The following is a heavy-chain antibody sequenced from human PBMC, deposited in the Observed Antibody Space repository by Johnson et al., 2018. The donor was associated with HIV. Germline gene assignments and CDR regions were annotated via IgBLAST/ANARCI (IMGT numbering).Heavy chain of an antibody. V-gene: IGHV3-7*01. J-gene: IGHJ3*02. Sequence: VQLVESGGGLVQPGESLRLSCAASGFSFSNYWMTWVRQAPGKVLEWVATIKEDGSDKYYVDSVKGRFTISRDNSKNTLYLQMNSLRPEDTALYFCARDSGAPGNDAFDIWGQGTMVTISS. CDR3: ARDSGAPGNDAFDI. CDR2: IKEDGSDK. CDR1: GFSFSNYW. D-gene: IGHD1-26*01.